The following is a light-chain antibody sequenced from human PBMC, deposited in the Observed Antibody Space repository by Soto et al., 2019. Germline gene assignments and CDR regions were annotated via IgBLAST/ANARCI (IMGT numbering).Light chain of an antibody. CDR1: SGSIASNF. J-gene: IGLJ7*01. Sequence: SMLTQPHSVSGSPGETVTISCTRSSGSIASNFVQWYQQRPGSAPSNVIYEDNHRPSGVPDRFFGSIDSSSNSASLTISGLKTEDEADYYCQSYDITYGVFGGGTKLTVL. CDR3: QSYDITYGV. V-gene: IGLV6-57*04. CDR2: EDN.